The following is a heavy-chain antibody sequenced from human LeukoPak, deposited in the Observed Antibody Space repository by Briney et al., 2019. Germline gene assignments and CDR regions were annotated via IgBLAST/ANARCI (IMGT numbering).Heavy chain of an antibody. CDR3: AKESDDSSVYYYGPTPSPLDS. CDR1: GFTFSSYA. V-gene: IGHV3-23*01. J-gene: IGHJ4*02. CDR2: ISGGGGST. D-gene: IGHD3-22*01. Sequence: PGGSLRLSCAASGFTFSSYAMNWIRQAPGKGLEWVSVISGGGGSTYYADSVKGRFTISRDNSKNTLYLQMNSLRAEDTAVSYCAKESDDSSVYYYGPTPSPLDSWGQGTLVTVSS.